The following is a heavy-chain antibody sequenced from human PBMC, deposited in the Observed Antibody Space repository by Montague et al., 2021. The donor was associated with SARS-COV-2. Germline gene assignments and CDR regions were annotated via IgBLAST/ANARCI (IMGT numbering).Heavy chain of an antibody. CDR3: ARDDFRIAAAVFDY. CDR2: ISSSSSYI. J-gene: IGHJ4*02. V-gene: IGHV3-21*01. CDR1: GFTFSSYS. D-gene: IGHD6-13*01. Sequence: SLRLSCAASGFTFSSYSMNWVRQAPGKGLEWVSSISSSSSYIYYADSVKGRFTISRDYAKNSLYLQMNSLRAEDTAVYYCARDDFRIAAAVFDYWGQGTLVTVSS.